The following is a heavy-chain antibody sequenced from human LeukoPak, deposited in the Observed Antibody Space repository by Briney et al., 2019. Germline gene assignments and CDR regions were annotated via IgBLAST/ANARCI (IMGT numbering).Heavy chain of an antibody. CDR1: GFTFSSYW. CDR2: IKQDGSEK. J-gene: IGHJ4*02. CDR3: ARDYDFWSGLIDY. Sequence: RGSLRLSCAASGFTFSSYWMSWVRQAPGKVLEWVANIKQDGSEKYYVDSVKGRFTISRDNAKNSLYLQMNSLRAEDTAVYYCARDYDFWSGLIDYWGQGTLVTVSS. V-gene: IGHV3-7*01. D-gene: IGHD3-3*01.